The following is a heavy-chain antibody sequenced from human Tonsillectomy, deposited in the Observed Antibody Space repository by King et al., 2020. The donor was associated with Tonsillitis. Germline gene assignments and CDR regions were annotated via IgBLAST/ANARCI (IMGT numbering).Heavy chain of an antibody. CDR3: ARLVDIVVVVAATPDYGMDG. CDR1: GFTFSSYS. V-gene: IGHV3-21*01. Sequence: VQLVESGGGLVKPGGSLRLSCAASGFTFSSYSMNWVRQAPGKGLEWVSSISSSSSYIYYADSVKGRFTISRDNAKNSLYLQMNSLRAEDTAVYYCARLVDIVVVVAATPDYGMDGWGQGTTVTVSS. CDR2: ISSSSSYI. D-gene: IGHD2-15*01. J-gene: IGHJ6*02.